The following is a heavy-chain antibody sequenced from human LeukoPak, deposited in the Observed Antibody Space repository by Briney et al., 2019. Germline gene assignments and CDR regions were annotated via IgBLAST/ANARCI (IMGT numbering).Heavy chain of an antibody. CDR3: ARAAIYPHYGMDV. D-gene: IGHD3-9*01. Sequence: ASVKVSCKASGGTFSSYAISWVRRAPGQGLEWMGRIIPILGIANYAQKFQGRVTITADKSTSTAYMELSSLRSEDTAVYYCARAAIYPHYGMDVWGQGTTVTVSS. V-gene: IGHV1-69*04. J-gene: IGHJ6*02. CDR1: GGTFSSYA. CDR2: IIPILGIA.